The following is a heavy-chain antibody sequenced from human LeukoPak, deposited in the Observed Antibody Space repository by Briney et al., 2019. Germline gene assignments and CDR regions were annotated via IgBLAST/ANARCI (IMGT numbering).Heavy chain of an antibody. V-gene: IGHV3-53*01. CDR3: ARVYLKGSGSYYPNWFDP. Sequence: HPGGSLRLSCEVSGFTFRDYAMTWVRQAPGKGLEWVSVIYSGGSTYYADSVKGRFTISRDNSKNTLYLQMNSLRAEDTAVYYCARVYLKGSGSYYPNWFDPWGQGTLVTVSS. CDR1: GFTFRDYA. CDR2: IYSGGST. J-gene: IGHJ5*02. D-gene: IGHD3-10*01.